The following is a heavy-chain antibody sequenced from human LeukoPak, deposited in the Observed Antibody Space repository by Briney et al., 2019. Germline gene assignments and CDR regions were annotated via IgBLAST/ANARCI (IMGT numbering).Heavy chain of an antibody. CDR2: VYYSGIT. D-gene: IGHD6-13*01. CDR1: GGSIISGGSY. J-gene: IGHJ3*02. Sequence: SETLSLTCTLSGGSIISGGSYWGWTRQSPGKGLEWIGSVYYSGITYYNPSLKSRVTISVNTSKNHFSLKLSSVTAADTAVYYCARAGDSSSWYWRRNAFDIWGQGTMVTVSS. CDR3: ARAGDSSSWYWRRNAFDI. V-gene: IGHV4-39*07.